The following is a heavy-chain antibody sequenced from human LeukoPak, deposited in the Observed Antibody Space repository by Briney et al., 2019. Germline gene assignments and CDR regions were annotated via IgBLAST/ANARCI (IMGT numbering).Heavy chain of an antibody. CDR2: INTDGRST. Sequence: GGSLRLSCAASGFTFSSYWMHWVRQAPGKGQVWVSRINTDGRSTSYVDSVKGRFTISRDNAKNTLYLQMNSLRAEDTAVYYCARLAVDSSDFWGQGTLVTVSS. CDR3: ARLAVDSSDF. D-gene: IGHD6-25*01. V-gene: IGHV3-74*01. J-gene: IGHJ4*02. CDR1: GFTFSSYW.